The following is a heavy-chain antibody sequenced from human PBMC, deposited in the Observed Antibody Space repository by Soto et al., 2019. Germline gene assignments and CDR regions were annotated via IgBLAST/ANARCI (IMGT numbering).Heavy chain of an antibody. Sequence: SETLSLTCTVSGGSVSSGSYYWTWIRQPPGKGLEWIGYIYSSGSTNYNPSLKSRVTISVDTSKNQFSLKLSSVTAADTAVYYCAREAAWGQGTMVTVSS. CDR2: IYSSGST. J-gene: IGHJ5*02. CDR1: GGSVSSGSYY. V-gene: IGHV4-61*01. CDR3: AREAA.